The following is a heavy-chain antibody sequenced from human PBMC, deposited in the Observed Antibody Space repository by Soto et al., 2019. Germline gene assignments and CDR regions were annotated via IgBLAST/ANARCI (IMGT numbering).Heavy chain of an antibody. CDR1: GGSISSDNYY. CDR2: IYYSGST. D-gene: IGHD1-1*01. J-gene: IGHJ4*02. Sequence: SETLSLTCSVSGGSISSDNYYWSWIRQHPGKGLEWIGYIYYSGSTKYSPSLKSRVTISADTTKNQFSLKLSSVTAADTAVYYCARWPQLEPRFDYWGQGTLVTVSS. V-gene: IGHV4-31*03. CDR3: ARWPQLEPRFDY.